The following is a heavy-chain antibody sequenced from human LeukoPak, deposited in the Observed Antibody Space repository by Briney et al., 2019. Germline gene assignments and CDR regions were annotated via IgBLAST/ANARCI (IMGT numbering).Heavy chain of an antibody. J-gene: IGHJ5*02. CDR3: ARRLTQYDCFDP. CDR2: TYYRSTWYN. CDR1: GDSVSSNSVT. V-gene: IGHV6-1*01. Sequence: SQTLSLTCAISGDSVSSNSVTWNWIRQSPSKGLEWLGRTYYRSTWYNDYAVSVRGRITVNPDTSKNQFSLHPNSVTPEDTAVYYCARRLTQYDCFDPWGQGILVTVSS. D-gene: IGHD2-2*01.